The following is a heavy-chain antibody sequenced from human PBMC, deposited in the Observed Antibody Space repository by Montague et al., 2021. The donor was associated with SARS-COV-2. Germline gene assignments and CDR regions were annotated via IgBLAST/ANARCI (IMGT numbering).Heavy chain of an antibody. Sequence: CAISGDSVSSNGGAWNWIRQSPSRGLEWLGRTYHRSKWFYDYAVSLKSRLTIKPDASKNQFSLQLNSVTPEDTAVYYCARDIGSAEIYYYYGMDVWGQGTTVTVSS. V-gene: IGHV6-1*01. J-gene: IGHJ6*02. D-gene: IGHD3-10*01. CDR2: TYHRSKWFY. CDR1: GDSVSSNGGA. CDR3: ARDIGSAEIYYYYGMDV.